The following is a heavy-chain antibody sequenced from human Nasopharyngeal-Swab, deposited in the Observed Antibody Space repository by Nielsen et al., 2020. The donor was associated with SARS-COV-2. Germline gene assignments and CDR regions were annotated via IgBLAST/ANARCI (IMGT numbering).Heavy chain of an antibody. J-gene: IGHJ6*03. V-gene: IGHV3-30*18. CDR2: ISYDGSNK. Sequence: GESLKISCAASGFTFSSYGMHWVRQAPGKGLEWVAVISYDGSNKYYADSVEGRFTISRDNSKNTLYLQMNSLRAEDTAVYYCAKAHGGGFYYYYMDVWGKGTTVTVSS. CDR1: GFTFSSYG. D-gene: IGHD2-15*01. CDR3: AKAHGGGFYYYYMDV.